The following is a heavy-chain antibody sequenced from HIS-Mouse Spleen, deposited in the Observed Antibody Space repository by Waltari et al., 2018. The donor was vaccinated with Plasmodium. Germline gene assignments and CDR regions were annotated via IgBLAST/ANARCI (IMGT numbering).Heavy chain of an antibody. CDR3: ARAPRYYGMDV. J-gene: IGHJ6*02. V-gene: IGHV3-53*01. D-gene: IGHD6-6*01. Sequence: EVQLVESGGGLSQPGGSLRLYCAASGFTVSRNSMSWVRQAPGQGLELVSVIYSGGSTYYADSVKGRFTISRDNSKNTLYLQMNSLRAEDTAVYYCARAPRYYGMDVWGQGTTVTVSS. CDR1: GFTVSRNS. CDR2: IYSGGST.